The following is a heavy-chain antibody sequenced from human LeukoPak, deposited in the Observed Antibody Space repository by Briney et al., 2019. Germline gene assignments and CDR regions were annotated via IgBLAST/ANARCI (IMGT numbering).Heavy chain of an antibody. J-gene: IGHJ5*02. D-gene: IGHD6-13*01. Sequence: PGASVKVSCKASGYTFTGYYMHWVRQAPGQGLEWMGWINPNSGGTNYAQKFQGRVTMTRDTSISTAYMELSRLRSDDTAVYYCARDQGLLAAAGTFDPWGQGTLVTVSS. CDR1: GYTFTGYY. CDR3: ARDQGLLAAAGTFDP. CDR2: INPNSGGT. V-gene: IGHV1-2*02.